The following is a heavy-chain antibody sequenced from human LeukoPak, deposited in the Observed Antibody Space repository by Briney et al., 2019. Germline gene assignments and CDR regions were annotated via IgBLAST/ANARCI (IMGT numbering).Heavy chain of an antibody. CDR3: ARLPYDYVWGSYRPVAFDI. CDR1: GGSFSGYY. CDR2: INHSGST. D-gene: IGHD3-16*02. J-gene: IGHJ3*02. Sequence: SETLSLTCAVYGGSFSGYYWSWIRQPPGKGLEWIGEINHSGSTNYNPSLKSRVTISVDTSKNQFSLKLSSVTAADTAVYYRARLPYDYVWGSYRPVAFDIWGQGTMVTVSS. V-gene: IGHV4-34*01.